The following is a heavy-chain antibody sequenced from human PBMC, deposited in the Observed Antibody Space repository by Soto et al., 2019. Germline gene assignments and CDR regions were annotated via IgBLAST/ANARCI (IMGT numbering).Heavy chain of an antibody. CDR2: ISAGGGRT. Sequence: GGSLRLSCAASGFYFSNYAMSWVRQAPDKGLEWVSGISAGGGRTHYADSVRGRFTISRDNSKNTLYLQMNSLRAEDTAVYYCATGSSDVIIVPGGDPWGQGTLVTVSS. V-gene: IGHV3-23*01. D-gene: IGHD2-2*01. CDR1: GFYFSNYA. J-gene: IGHJ5*02. CDR3: ATGSSDVIIVPGGDP.